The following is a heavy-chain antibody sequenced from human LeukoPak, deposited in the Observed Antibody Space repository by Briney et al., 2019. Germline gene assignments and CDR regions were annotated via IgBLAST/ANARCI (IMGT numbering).Heavy chain of an antibody. CDR3: ARGPDGWYDSSGYHLFDY. Sequence: PGGPLRLSCAASGFTFSSYAMSWVRQAPGKGLEWVSAISGSGGSTYYADSVKGRFTISRDNSKNTLYLQMNSLRAEDTAVYYCARGPDGWYDSSGYHLFDYWGQGTLVTVSS. D-gene: IGHD3-22*01. CDR2: ISGSGGST. V-gene: IGHV3-23*01. J-gene: IGHJ4*02. CDR1: GFTFSSYA.